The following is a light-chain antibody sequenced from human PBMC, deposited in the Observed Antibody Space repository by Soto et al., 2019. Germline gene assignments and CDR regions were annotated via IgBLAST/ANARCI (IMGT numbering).Light chain of an antibody. CDR1: QDIATY. Sequence: DIQLTQSPSSLSASVGNRVTITCHASQDIATYLNWYQQKPGKAPNLLIYDASILETGVPSRFSGGGSGTHFTFTISILQPEDIATDYCQQYDNLPPTWTFGQGTKVEIE. V-gene: IGKV1-33*01. J-gene: IGKJ1*01. CDR2: DAS. CDR3: QQYDNLPPTWT.